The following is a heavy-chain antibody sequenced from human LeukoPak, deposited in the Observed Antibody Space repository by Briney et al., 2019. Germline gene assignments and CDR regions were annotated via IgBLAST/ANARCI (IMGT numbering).Heavy chain of an antibody. V-gene: IGHV4-39*07. CDR2: IYYSGST. J-gene: IGHJ5*02. CDR3: ARASFGLTREWFDP. D-gene: IGHD3/OR15-3a*01. CDR1: GGSISSSSYY. Sequence: PSETLSLTCTVSGGSISSSSYYWGWIRQPPGKGLEWIGSIYYSGSTYYNPSLKSRVTISVDTSKNQFSLKLSSVTAADTAVYYCARASFGLTREWFDPWGQGTLVTVSS.